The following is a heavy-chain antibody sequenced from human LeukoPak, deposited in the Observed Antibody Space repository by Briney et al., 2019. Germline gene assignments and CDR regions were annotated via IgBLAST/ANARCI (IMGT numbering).Heavy chain of an antibody. CDR3: ARGMVRGAPYYMDV. Sequence: PSETLSLTCTVSGGSISSGSYYWSWIRQPAGKGLEWIGRIYTSGSTNYNPSLKSRVTISVDTSKNQFSLKLSSVTAADTAVYYCARGMVRGAPYYMDVWGKGTTVTVSS. J-gene: IGHJ6*03. CDR2: IYTSGST. CDR1: GGSISSGSYY. V-gene: IGHV4-61*02. D-gene: IGHD3-10*01.